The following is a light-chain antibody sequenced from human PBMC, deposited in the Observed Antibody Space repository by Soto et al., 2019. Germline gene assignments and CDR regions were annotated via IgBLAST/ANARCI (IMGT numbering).Light chain of an antibody. CDR2: GVF. J-gene: IGKJ1*01. CDR3: QQYNNWPRT. CDR1: QSVSSN. V-gene: IGKV3-15*01. Sequence: EIVLTQSPATLSVSPGERATLSCRASQSVSSNLAWYQQKPGQAPRLVIYGVFTRATGIPARFSGSGSGTEFTLTITSLQSEDFAVYYCQQYNNWPRTFGQGTKVEVK.